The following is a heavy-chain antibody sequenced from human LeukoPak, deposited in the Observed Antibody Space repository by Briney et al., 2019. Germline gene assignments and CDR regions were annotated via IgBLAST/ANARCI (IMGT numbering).Heavy chain of an antibody. CDR1: GFSVSSDY. Sequence: GGSLRLSCAASGFSVSSDYMSWVRQAPGKGLEWVSVVYSGGRTYYADSVRGRFTISSDKSKNTVFLQVNSLISEDTAVYYCARVDSSGYHHMDVWGKGTTVTVSS. D-gene: IGHD3-10*01. CDR3: ARVDSSGYHHMDV. V-gene: IGHV3-66*02. CDR2: VYSGGRT. J-gene: IGHJ6*03.